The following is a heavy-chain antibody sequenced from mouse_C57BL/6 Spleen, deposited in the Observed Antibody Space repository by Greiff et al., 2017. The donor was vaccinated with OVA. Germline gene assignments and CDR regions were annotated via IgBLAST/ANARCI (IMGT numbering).Heavy chain of an antibody. CDR1: GYSITSGYY. CDR2: ISYDGSN. D-gene: IGHD3-2*02. J-gene: IGHJ2*01. Sequence: EVKLQESGPGLVKPSQSLSLTCSVTGYSITSGYYWNWLRQFPGNKLEWMGYISYDGSNNYNPSLKNRISITRDTSKNQFFLKLNSVTTEDTATYYCARRDSSGPFDYWGQGTTLTVSS. CDR3: ARRDSSGPFDY. V-gene: IGHV3-6*01.